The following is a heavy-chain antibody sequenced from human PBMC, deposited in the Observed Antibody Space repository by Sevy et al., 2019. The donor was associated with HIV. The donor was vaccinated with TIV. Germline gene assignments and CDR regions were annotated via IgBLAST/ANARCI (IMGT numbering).Heavy chain of an antibody. V-gene: IGHV1-18*04. J-gene: IGHJ4*02. Sequence: ASVKVSCKASGYTFTSYGINWVRQAPGQGLEWMGWISAYNGNTNYAQKLQGRVTMTTDTSTSTAYMELRSLRSDDTAVYYCARGGPYSSSSGSGDYWGQGTLVTVSS. CDR2: ISAYNGNT. D-gene: IGHD6-6*01. CDR3: ARGGPYSSSSGSGDY. CDR1: GYTFTSYG.